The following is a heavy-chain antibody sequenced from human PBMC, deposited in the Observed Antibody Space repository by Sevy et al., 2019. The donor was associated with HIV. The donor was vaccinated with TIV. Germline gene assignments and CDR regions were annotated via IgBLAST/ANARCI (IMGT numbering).Heavy chain of an antibody. D-gene: IGHD5-12*01. Sequence: GGSLRLSCAASGFTFTNYWMSWVRQTPGKGREWVATIKQDESEKYYVNSVKGRFASSRDNGKKSVSLQMNGLRAEDTALYYCAREVGGYNWRPYYFDSWGQGTLVTVSS. CDR1: GFTFTNYW. CDR2: IKQDESEK. J-gene: IGHJ4*02. V-gene: IGHV3-7*01. CDR3: AREVGGYNWRPYYFDS.